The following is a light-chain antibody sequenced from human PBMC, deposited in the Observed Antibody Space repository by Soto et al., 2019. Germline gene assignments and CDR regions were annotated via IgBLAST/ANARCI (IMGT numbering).Light chain of an antibody. V-gene: IGKV3-11*01. CDR1: QSVSSY. CDR2: DAS. Sequence: EIVLTQSPATLSLSPGERATLSCRASQSVSSYLAWYQQKPGQAPRLLIYDASNRATGIPARFSGSGSGTDFTLTISSLEPEDFAVYYCQLETFGQGTKLEIK. CDR3: QLET. J-gene: IGKJ2*01.